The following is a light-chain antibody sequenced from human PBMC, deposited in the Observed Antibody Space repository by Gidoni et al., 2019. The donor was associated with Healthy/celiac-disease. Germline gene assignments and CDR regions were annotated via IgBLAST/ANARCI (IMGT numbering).Light chain of an antibody. CDR1: SSDVGGYNC. CDR2: DVS. Sequence: SAPTQPAPVSGSPGQPITISGTGTSSDVGGYNCVSWYQPHPGKAPNLMIYDVSNRPSGVSNRFSGSKSGNTASLTISGLQAEDEADYYCSSYTSSSTVVFGGGTKLTVL. J-gene: IGLJ2*01. V-gene: IGLV2-14*01. CDR3: SSYTSSSTVV.